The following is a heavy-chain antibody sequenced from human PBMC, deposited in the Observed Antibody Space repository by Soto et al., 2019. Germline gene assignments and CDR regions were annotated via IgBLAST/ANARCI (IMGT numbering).Heavy chain of an antibody. CDR1: GYPFGGYA. CDR2: VSAHTGDA. Sequence: QVQLVQSGAEVKKPGASVKVSCKASGYPFGGYAIGWVRQAPGQGLEWMGWVSAHTGDAGYAQRFQGRVTLTTETSTSTAYMELRGLRSDDTAVYYCARPSTSYGEYGWSLAYWGQGTLVTVSS. J-gene: IGHJ4*02. D-gene: IGHD4-17*01. CDR3: ARPSTSYGEYGWSLAY. V-gene: IGHV1-18*01.